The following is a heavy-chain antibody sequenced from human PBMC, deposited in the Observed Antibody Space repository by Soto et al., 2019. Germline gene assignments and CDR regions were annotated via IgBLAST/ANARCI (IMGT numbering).Heavy chain of an antibody. Sequence: SVKVSCKASGFIFSSSAMQWVRQARGQRLEWIGWIVVGSGNTNYAQKFQEKVTITRDMSTNTAYMELSSLRSEDTAVYYCAAGTQPVYWGQGTLVTVSS. V-gene: IGHV1-58*02. CDR3: AAGTQPVY. D-gene: IGHD2-2*01. CDR1: GFIFSSSA. J-gene: IGHJ4*02. CDR2: IVVGSGNT.